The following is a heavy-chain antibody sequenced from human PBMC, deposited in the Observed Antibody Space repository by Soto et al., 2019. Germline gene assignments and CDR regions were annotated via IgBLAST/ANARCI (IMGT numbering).Heavy chain of an antibody. V-gene: IGHV1-2*02. J-gene: IGHJ4*02. CDR2: INPNSGGT. CDR3: ARASWIQLWRYCFDY. D-gene: IGHD5-18*01. CDR1: GYTFTGYY. Sequence: ASVKVSCKASGYTFTGYYMHWVRQAPGQGLEWMGWINPNSGGTNYAQKFQGRVTMTRDTSISTAYMELSRLRSDDTAVYFCARASWIQLWRYCFDYWGQGTLVTVSS.